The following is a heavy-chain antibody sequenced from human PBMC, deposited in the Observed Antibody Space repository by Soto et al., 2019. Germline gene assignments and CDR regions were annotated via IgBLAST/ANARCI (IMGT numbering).Heavy chain of an antibody. CDR1: GITFTNAW. J-gene: IGHJ5*02. CDR3: TTDGGVSAYPLFWA. D-gene: IGHD3-3*01. Sequence: EVQLVESGGGLVKPGGSLRLSCAASGITFTNAWMGWVRQAPGKGLEWMGRLKSRRSGGTSDYAAPVKGRFSISKDESKNTLYLQMNSLKTEDTAVYYCTTDGGVSAYPLFWAWGQGTLVTVSS. V-gene: IGHV3-15*01. CDR2: LKSRRSGGTS.